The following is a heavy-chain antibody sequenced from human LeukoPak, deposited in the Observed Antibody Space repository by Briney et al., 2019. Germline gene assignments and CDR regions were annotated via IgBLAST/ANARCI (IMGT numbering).Heavy chain of an antibody. CDR3: ARGGWLPDY. V-gene: IGHV3-7*01. D-gene: IGHD3-22*01. Sequence: GGSLRLSCAASGFTFRRYWMSWVRQAPGKGLEWVANIKQDGSEKYYVDSVKGRFTISRDNAKNSLYLQMNSLRAGDTAVYYCARGGWLPDYWGQGTLVTVSS. CDR2: IKQDGSEK. J-gene: IGHJ4*02. CDR1: GFTFRRYW.